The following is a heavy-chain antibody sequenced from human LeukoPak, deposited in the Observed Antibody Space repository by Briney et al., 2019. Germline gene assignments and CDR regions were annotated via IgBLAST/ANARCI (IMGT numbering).Heavy chain of an antibody. J-gene: IGHJ4*02. CDR2: IYYSGST. V-gene: IGHV4-39*07. CDR3: AGFTFFRGVITFDY. Sequence: PSETVSLTCTVSGGSISSSSYYWGWIRQPPGKGLEWIGSIYYSGSTYYNPSLKSRVTISVDTSKNQFSLKLSSVTAADTAVYSCAGFTFFRGVITFDYWGQGTLVTVSS. D-gene: IGHD3-10*01. CDR1: GGSISSSSYY.